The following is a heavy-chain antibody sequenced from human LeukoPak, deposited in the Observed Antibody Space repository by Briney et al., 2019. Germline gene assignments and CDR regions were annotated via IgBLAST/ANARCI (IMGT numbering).Heavy chain of an antibody. CDR1: GGSISSGGYY. CDR2: IYYSGST. J-gene: IGHJ4*02. Sequence: SETLSLTCTVSGGSISSGGYYWSWIRQHPGKSLEWIGYIYYSGSTYYNPSLKSRVTISVDTSKNQFSLKLSSVTAADTAVYYCARDGIAVAGTVYWGQGTLVTVSS. V-gene: IGHV4-31*03. D-gene: IGHD6-19*01. CDR3: ARDGIAVAGTVY.